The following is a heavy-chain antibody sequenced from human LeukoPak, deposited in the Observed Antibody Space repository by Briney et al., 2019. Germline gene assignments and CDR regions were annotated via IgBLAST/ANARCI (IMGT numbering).Heavy chain of an antibody. V-gene: IGHV1-46*01. CDR2: INPSGGST. CDR1: GGTFTSYY. Sequence: ASVKVSCKASGGTFTSYYMHWVRQAPGQGLEWMGIINPSGGSTSYAQKFQGRVTMTRDTSTSTVYMELSSLRSEDTAVYYCARGESLYDILTGYYPYLFDYWGQGTLVTVSS. J-gene: IGHJ4*02. CDR3: ARGESLYDILTGYYPYLFDY. D-gene: IGHD3-9*01.